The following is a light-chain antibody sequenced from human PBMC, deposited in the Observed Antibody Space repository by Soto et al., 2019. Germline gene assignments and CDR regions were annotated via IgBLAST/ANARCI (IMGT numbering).Light chain of an antibody. V-gene: IGKV2-28*01. CDR3: MQALQTPMYT. CDR2: LGS. Sequence: DIVLTQSPLSLPVTPGKPASISCRSSQSLLHSNGYNYLDWYLQKPGQAPQLLIYLGSNRASGVPDRFSGSGAGTDFTMKISRVEAEDVGVYYCMQALQTPMYTFGQGT. CDR1: QSLLHSNGYNY. J-gene: IGKJ2*01.